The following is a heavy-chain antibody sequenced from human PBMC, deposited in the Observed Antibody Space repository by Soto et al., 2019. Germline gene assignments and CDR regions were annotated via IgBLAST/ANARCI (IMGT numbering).Heavy chain of an antibody. V-gene: IGHV3-30*04. CDR3: AKEGCSSTSCVAFLDV. J-gene: IGHJ6*02. Sequence: GXSLRLSIEASGLTFSSYAVHGVRQAPGKGLEWVAVISYDGSKKYYADSVKGRFTISRDNSKDSVYLQMNSLRPGDTAVYYCAKEGCSSTSCVAFLDVWGRGTTVTVSS. D-gene: IGHD2-2*01. CDR1: GLTFSSYA. CDR2: ISYDGSKK.